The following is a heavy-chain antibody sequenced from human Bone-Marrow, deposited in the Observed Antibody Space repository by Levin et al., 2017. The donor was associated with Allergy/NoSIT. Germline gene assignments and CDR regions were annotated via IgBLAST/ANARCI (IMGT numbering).Heavy chain of an antibody. J-gene: IGHJ6*02. D-gene: IGHD3-10*01. Sequence: LSLPCAASGFTFSSYAMHWVRQAPGKGLEWVAVISYDGSNKYYADSVKGRFTISRDNSKNTLYLQMNSLRAEDTAVYYCAREWFGELLGKNYYYYGMDVWGQGTTVTVSS. CDR2: ISYDGSNK. CDR3: AREWFGELLGKNYYYYGMDV. V-gene: IGHV3-30*04. CDR1: GFTFSSYA.